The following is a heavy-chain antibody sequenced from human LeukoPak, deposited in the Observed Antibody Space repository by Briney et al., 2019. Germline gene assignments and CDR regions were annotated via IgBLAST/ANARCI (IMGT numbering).Heavy chain of an antibody. CDR1: GFTFCDYS. Sequence: GGSLRLSCTASGFTFCDYSMSWLRQAPGKGLEWVGFIRSKAYGGTIQYAASVRGRFTISRDDSKSIAYLQMDSLKTEETAMYYCTRNPYYDFCCFDYWGQGTLVTVSS. CDR2: IRSKAYGGTI. V-gene: IGHV3-49*03. J-gene: IGHJ4*02. CDR3: TRNPYYDFCCFDY. D-gene: IGHD3-3*01.